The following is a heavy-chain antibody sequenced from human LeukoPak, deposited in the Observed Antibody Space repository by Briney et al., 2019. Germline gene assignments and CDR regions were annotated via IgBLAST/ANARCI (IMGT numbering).Heavy chain of an antibody. J-gene: IGHJ3*02. V-gene: IGHV4-59*01. Sequence: KPSETLSLTCTVSGGSISSYYWSWIRQPPGKGLEWIGYIYYSGSTNYNPSLKSRVTISVDTSKNQFSLKLSSVTAADTAMYYCARLKSGRINDAFEIWGQGTLVTVSS. CDR1: GGSISSYY. D-gene: IGHD2-15*01. CDR2: IYYSGST. CDR3: ARLKSGRINDAFEI.